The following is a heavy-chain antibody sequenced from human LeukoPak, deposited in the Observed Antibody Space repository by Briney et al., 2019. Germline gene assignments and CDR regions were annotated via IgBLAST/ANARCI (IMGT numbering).Heavy chain of an antibody. CDR1: GFTVSSNY. V-gene: IGHV3-66*02. Sequence: PGGSLRLSCAASGFTVSSNYMSWVRQAPGKGLEWVSVIYSGGSTYYADSVKGRFTISRDNSKNTLYLQMNSLRAEDTAVYYCAKDRQLWLSRTLGDYWGQGTLVTVSS. D-gene: IGHD5-18*01. CDR2: IYSGGST. J-gene: IGHJ4*02. CDR3: AKDRQLWLSRTLGDY.